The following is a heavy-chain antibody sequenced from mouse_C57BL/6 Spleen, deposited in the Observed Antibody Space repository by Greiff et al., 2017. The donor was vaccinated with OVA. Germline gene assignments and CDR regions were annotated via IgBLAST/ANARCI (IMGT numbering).Heavy chain of an antibody. V-gene: IGHV2-2*01. D-gene: IGHD2-4*01. Sequence: QVQLKESGPGLVQPSQSLSITCTVSGFSLTSSGVHWVRQSPGKGLEWLGVIWSGGSTDYNAAFISRLSISKDNAKSQVFFKMNSLQADDTAIYXCALYDYDGWGFAYWGQGTLVTVSA. CDR3: ALYDYDGWGFAY. CDR2: IWSGGST. CDR1: GFSLTSSG. J-gene: IGHJ3*01.